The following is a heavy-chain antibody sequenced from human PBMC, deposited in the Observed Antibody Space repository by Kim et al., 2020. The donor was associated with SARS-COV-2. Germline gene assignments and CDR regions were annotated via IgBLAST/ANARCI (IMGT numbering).Heavy chain of an antibody. J-gene: IGHJ6*03. CDR2: IYPGDSDT. CDR3: ARHSPITMVRPSGIYYYYYYYMDV. V-gene: IGHV5-51*01. D-gene: IGHD3-10*01. CDR1: GYSFTSYW. Sequence: GESLKISCKGSGYSFTSYWIGWVRQMPGKGLEWMGIIYPGDSDTRYSPSFQGQVTISADKSISTAYLQWSSLKASDTAMYYCARHSPITMVRPSGIYYYYYYYMDVWGKGTTVTVSS.